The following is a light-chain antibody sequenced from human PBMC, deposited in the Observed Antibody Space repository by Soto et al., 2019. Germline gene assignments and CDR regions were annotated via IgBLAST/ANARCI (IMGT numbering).Light chain of an antibody. J-gene: IGKJ3*01. Sequence: EIVLTQSPATLSLSPGERATLSCRASQSVSTYLAWYQQKPGQAPRLLIYDASKRATGIPARFSGSGSGTDFTLTISSLEPEDFAVYVCQQRTNWPPEVTFGPGTKVDIK. V-gene: IGKV3-11*01. CDR3: QQRTNWPPEVT. CDR2: DAS. CDR1: QSVSTY.